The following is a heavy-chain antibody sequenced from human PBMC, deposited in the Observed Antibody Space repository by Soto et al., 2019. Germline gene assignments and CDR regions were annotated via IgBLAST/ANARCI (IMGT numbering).Heavy chain of an antibody. J-gene: IGHJ6*02. CDR1: GFTFSSYA. CDR2: ISYDGSNK. Sequence: PGGSLRLSCAASGFTFSSYAMHWVRQAPGKGLEWVAVISYDGSNKYYADSVKGRFTISRDNSKNTLYLQMNSLRAEDTAVYYCAKDLAIVVVTYGMDVWGQGTTVTVSS. CDR3: AKDLAIVVVTYGMDV. D-gene: IGHD3-22*01. V-gene: IGHV3-30*04.